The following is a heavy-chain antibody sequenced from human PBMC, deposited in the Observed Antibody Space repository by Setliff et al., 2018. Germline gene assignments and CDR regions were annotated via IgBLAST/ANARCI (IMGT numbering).Heavy chain of an antibody. J-gene: IGHJ1*01. D-gene: IGHD1-26*01. V-gene: IGHV3-48*03. CDR2: ISGSGSTI. CDR3: ARDASGSYGTEYFQH. CDR1: GFTYKNDW. Sequence: SGGSLRLSCGASGFTYKNDWVNWVRQAPGKGLEWISYISGSGSTIYYADSVKGRFTISKDNAKNSLYLQMNNLRAEDTALYFCARDASGSYGTEYFQHWGQGTLVTVSS.